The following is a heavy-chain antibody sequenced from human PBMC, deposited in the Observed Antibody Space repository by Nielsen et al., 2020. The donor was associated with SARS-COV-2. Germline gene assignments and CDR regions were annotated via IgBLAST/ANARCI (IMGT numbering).Heavy chain of an antibody. V-gene: IGHV1-3*01. D-gene: IGHD7-27*01. CDR3: ARKRGATGAVDY. J-gene: IGHJ4*02. Sequence: ASVKVSCKASGYTFTSYVMHWVRQAPGQRLEWMGWINAGNGNTKYSQKFQGRVTITRDTSASTAYMELSNLRSEDTAVYYCARKRGATGAVDYWGQGTLVTVSS. CDR2: INAGNGNT. CDR1: GYTFTSYV.